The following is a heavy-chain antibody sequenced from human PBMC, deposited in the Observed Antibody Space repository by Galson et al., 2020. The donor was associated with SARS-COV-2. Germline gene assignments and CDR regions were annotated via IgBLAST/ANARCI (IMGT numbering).Heavy chain of an antibody. V-gene: IGHV4-39*01. CDR2: IYYSGST. Sequence: SQTLSLTCTVSGGSISSSSYYWGWIRQPPGKGLEWIGSIYYSGSTYYNPSLKSRVTISVDTSKNQFSLKLSSVTAADTAVYYCAESVYYYYGMDVWGQGTTVTVSS. CDR1: GGSISSSSYY. J-gene: IGHJ6*02. CDR3: AESVYYYYGMDV.